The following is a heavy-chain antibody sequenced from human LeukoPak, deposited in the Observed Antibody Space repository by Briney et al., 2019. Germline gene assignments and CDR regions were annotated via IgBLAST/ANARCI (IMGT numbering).Heavy chain of an antibody. CDR2: ISASGHAT. Sequence: PGGSLRLSCAASGFTFSSYAMSWVRQAPGKGLEAPGKGLEWVSTISASGHATYYPDSVRGRFTISRDNSKSTLHLQMDSLRAEDSAIYYCAKWPEGATPKFHHWGQGTLVTVSS. J-gene: IGHJ4*02. CDR1: GFTFSSYA. D-gene: IGHD1-26*01. V-gene: IGHV3-23*01. CDR3: AKWPEGATPKFHH.